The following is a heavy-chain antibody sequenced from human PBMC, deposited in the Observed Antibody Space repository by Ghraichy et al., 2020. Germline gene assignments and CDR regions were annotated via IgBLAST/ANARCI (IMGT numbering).Heavy chain of an antibody. V-gene: IGHV3-21*01. CDR2: ISSSSSYI. Sequence: GESLNISCAASGFTFSSYSMNWVRQAPGKGLEWVSSISSSSSYIYYADSVKGRFTISRDNAKNSLYLQMNSLRAEDTAVYYCARDGNPAMVNGALDYWGQGTLVTVSS. CDR3: ARDGNPAMVNGALDY. J-gene: IGHJ4*02. CDR1: GFTFSSYS. D-gene: IGHD5-18*01.